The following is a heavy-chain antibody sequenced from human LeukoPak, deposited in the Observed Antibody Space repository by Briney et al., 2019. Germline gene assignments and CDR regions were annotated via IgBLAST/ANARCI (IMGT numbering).Heavy chain of an antibody. CDR2: SGSGGST. Sequence: PGGSLRLSCAASGFTFSSYAMSWVRQAPGKGLEWVSGSGSGGSTHYADSVKGRFTISRDNSKNTLYLQMNSLRAEDTAVYYCAREFEITMVRGVIAPFDYWGQGTLVTVSS. J-gene: IGHJ4*02. V-gene: IGHV3-23*01. D-gene: IGHD3-10*01. CDR1: GFTFSSYA. CDR3: AREFEITMVRGVIAPFDY.